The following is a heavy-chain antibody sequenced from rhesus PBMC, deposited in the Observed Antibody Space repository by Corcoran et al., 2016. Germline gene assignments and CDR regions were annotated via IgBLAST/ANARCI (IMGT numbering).Heavy chain of an antibody. J-gene: IGHJ6*01. D-gene: IGHD2-27*01. CDR3: ARFTYCSGTYCYLFGNGLDS. CDR2: IYWNDSK. CDR1: GFSISTSGTG. V-gene: IGHV2-95*01. Sequence: QVTLKESGPALVKPTQTLTLTCTFSGFSISTSGTGVGWIRQPPGKALEWLASIYWNDSKYYSTSLNSRLTISTYTSKNQVVLTLTNMYPVDTATYYFARFTYCSGTYCYLFGNGLDSWGQGVVVTVSS.